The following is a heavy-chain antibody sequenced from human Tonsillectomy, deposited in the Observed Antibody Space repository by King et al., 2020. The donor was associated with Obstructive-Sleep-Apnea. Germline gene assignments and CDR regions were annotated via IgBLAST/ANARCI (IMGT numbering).Heavy chain of an antibody. CDR2: IRSKANSYAT. CDR1: GFTFSGSA. D-gene: IGHD2-2*01. J-gene: IGHJ6*02. V-gene: IGHV3-73*01. CDR3: TRRAVVVVPAAIPYGMDV. Sequence: VQLVESGGGLVQPGGSLKLSCAASGFTFSGSAMHWVRQASGKGLEWVGRIRSKANSYATAYAASVKGRFTISRDDSKNTAYLQMNSLKTEDTAVYYCTRRAVVVVPAAIPYGMDVWGQGTTVTVSS.